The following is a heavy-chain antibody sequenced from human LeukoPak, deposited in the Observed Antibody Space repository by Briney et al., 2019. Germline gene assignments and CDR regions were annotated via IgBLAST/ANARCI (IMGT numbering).Heavy chain of an antibody. CDR3: TSGEWQGPLDY. V-gene: IGHV4-4*07. J-gene: IGHJ4*02. CDR2: IYTSGST. Sequence: KPSETLSLTCTVSGGSISSYYWSWIRQPAGKGLEWIGRIYTSGSTNYNPSLKSRVTISVDTSKNQFSRKLSSVTAAHTAVHYCTSGEWQGPLDYWGQGTLVTVSS. CDR1: GGSISSYY. D-gene: IGHD3-3*01.